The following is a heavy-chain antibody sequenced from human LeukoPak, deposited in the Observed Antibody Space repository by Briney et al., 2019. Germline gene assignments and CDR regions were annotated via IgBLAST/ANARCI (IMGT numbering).Heavy chain of an antibody. CDR3: ARGGRWSSTSCWFQFDP. V-gene: IGHV4-4*07. Sequence: PSETLSLTCTVSGGSISSYYWSWIRQPAGKGLEWIGRIYTSGSTNYNPSLKSRVTMSVDTSKNQFSLKLSSVTAAGTAVYYCARGGRWSSTSCWFQFDPWGQGTLVTVSS. D-gene: IGHD2-2*01. CDR2: IYTSGST. CDR1: GGSISSYY. J-gene: IGHJ5*02.